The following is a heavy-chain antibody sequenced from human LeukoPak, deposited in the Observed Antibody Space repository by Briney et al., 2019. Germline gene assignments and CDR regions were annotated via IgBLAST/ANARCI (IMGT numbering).Heavy chain of an antibody. CDR1: GFTFSTDW. D-gene: IGHD6-19*01. J-gene: IGHJ4*02. CDR3: TRVQPEAGRKSDF. Sequence: PGGSLRLSCEASGFTFSTDWMHWVRQAPGKGLVWISRISGDGSSTSYADSVKGRFAISRDNAKNTLYLQMNSLRAEDTAVYYCTRVQPEAGRKSDFWGPGTLVTVSS. V-gene: IGHV3-74*01. CDR2: ISGDGSST.